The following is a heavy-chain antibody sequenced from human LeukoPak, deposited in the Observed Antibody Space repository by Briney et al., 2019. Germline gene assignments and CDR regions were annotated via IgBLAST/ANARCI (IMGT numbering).Heavy chain of an antibody. CDR1: GYIFTDYG. Sequence: GASVKVSCKASGYIFTDYGIRWGRQAPGQGLEWMGWISAYNGNTNYAQKVQGRVTMTTDTSTNTAYMELRSLKFDDTAVYYCARGTSVIDYWRQGTVVTVSS. CDR2: ISAYNGNT. D-gene: IGHD3-16*01. J-gene: IGHJ4*02. V-gene: IGHV1-18*01. CDR3: ARGTSVIDY.